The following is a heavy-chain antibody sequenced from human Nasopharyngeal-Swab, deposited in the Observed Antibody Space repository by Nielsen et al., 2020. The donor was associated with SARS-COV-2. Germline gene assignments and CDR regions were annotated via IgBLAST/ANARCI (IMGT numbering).Heavy chain of an antibody. Sequence: WIRQPPGKGLEWIGSIYYSGSTYYNPSLKSRVTISVDTSKNQFSLKLSSVTAADTAVYYCARGWIQLWTSYFDYWGQGTLVTVS. J-gene: IGHJ4*02. V-gene: IGHV4-39*07. D-gene: IGHD5-18*01. CDR3: ARGWIQLWTSYFDY. CDR2: IYYSGST.